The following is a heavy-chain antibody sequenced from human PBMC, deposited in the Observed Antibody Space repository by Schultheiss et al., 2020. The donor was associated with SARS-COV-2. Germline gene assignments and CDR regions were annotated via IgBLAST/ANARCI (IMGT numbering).Heavy chain of an antibody. CDR2: ISAYNGNT. CDR1: GYTFTSYG. CDR3: ARDRTYSGSYFDY. J-gene: IGHJ4*02. V-gene: IGHV1-18*01. Sequence: ASVKVSCKASGYTFTSYGISWVRQAPGQGLEWMGWISAYNGNTNYAQKLQGRVTITADKSTSTAYMELSSLRSEDTAVYYCARDRTYSGSYFDYWGQGTLVTVSS. D-gene: IGHD1-26*01.